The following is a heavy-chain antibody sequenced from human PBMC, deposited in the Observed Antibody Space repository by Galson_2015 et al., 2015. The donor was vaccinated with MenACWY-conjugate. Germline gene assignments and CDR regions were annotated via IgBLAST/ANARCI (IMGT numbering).Heavy chain of an antibody. CDR3: ARIPTWGSSFGYFDY. CDR2: IRDTGSL. D-gene: IGHD7-27*01. CDR1: GASISSHH. V-gene: IGHV4-59*08. J-gene: IGHJ4*02. Sequence: LSLTCTVSGASISSHHWSWFRHPPGKGLEWIAYIRDTGSLKDNPSLKSRVTMSADKPNNQFSLRLISVTAADTAVYYCARIPTWGSSFGYFDYWGQGTLVAVSS.